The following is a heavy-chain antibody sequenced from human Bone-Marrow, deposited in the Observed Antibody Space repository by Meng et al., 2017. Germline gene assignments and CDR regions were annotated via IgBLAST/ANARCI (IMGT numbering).Heavy chain of an antibody. J-gene: IGHJ4*02. CDR3: AREVESSYYYDSSGPNDY. Sequence: LTGAASGFTFSNSDMNWVRQAPGKGLEWVAVIWYDGSNKHYADSVKGRFTISRDNSKNTLYLQMNSLRAEDTAVYYCAREVESSYYYDSSGPNDYWGQGTLVTVSS. CDR1: GFTFSNSD. D-gene: IGHD3-22*01. CDR2: IWYDGSNK. V-gene: IGHV3-33*08.